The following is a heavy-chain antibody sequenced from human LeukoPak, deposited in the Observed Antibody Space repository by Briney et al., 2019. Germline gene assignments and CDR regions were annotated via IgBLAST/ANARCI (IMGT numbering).Heavy chain of an antibody. CDR1: GGTFSCYA. J-gene: IGHJ4*02. D-gene: IGHD4-17*01. V-gene: IGHV1-69*04. CDR3: ASTGMTTVTSSDY. Sequence: ASVKVSCKASGGTFSCYAISWVRQAPGQGLEWMGRIIPILGIANYAQKFQGRVTITADKSTSTAYMELSSLRSEDTAVYYCASTGMTTVTSSDYWGQGTLVTVSS. CDR2: IIPILGIA.